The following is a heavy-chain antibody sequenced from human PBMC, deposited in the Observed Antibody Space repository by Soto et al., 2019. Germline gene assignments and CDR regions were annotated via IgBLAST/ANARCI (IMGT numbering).Heavy chain of an antibody. CDR2: ISYDGSSK. D-gene: IGHD2-8*01. CDR3: ERVFAPGVLMVHGGSLYYYYGMDV. J-gene: IGHJ6*02. Sequence: GGSLRLSCAASGFTFSSYAMHGVRQAPGKGLEWVAVISYDGSSKYYADSVKGRFTISRDNSKNTLYLQMNSLRAADTAVYYCERVFAPGVLMVHGGSLYYYYGMDVWGQGTKVTVSS. CDR1: GFTFSSYA. V-gene: IGHV3-30-3*01.